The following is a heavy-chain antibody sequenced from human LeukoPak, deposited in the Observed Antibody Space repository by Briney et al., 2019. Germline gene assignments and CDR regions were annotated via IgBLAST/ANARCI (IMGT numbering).Heavy chain of an antibody. V-gene: IGHV4-31*03. CDR3: ARGAPGVADWFDP. D-gene: IGHD6-19*01. CDR1: GGSISSSGYY. Sequence: SETLSLTCTVSGGSISSSGYYWSWIRQHPGKGLEWIGYIYYSGSTYYNPSLNSRLIISVDTSKNQFSLKLSSVTAADTAVYYCARGAPGVADWFDPWGQGTLVTVSS. CDR2: IYYSGST. J-gene: IGHJ5*02.